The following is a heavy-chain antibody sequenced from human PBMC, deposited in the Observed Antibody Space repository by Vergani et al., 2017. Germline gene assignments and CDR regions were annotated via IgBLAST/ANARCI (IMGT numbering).Heavy chain of an antibody. D-gene: IGHD2-21*02. J-gene: IGHJ4*02. V-gene: IGHV3-73*02. CDR2: IRSKANSYAT. CDR3: AKDPVPDKHIVVVTAILGRYFDY. CDR1: GFTFSGSA. Sequence: EVQLVESGGGLVQPGGSLKLSCAASGFTFSGSAMHWVRQASGKGLEWVGRIRSKANSYATAYAASVKGRFTISRDNSKNTLYLQMNSLRAEDTAVYYCAKDPVPDKHIVVVTAILGRYFDYWGQGTLVTVSS.